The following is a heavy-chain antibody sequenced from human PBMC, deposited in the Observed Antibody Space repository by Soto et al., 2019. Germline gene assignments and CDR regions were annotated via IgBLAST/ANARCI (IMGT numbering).Heavy chain of an antibody. Sequence: SETLSLTCTVSGGSISSGGYYWSWIRQHPGKGLEWIGYIYYSGSTYYNPSLKSRVTISVDKSKNQFSLKLSSVTAADTAVYYCARVVMVRGVYYYYMDVWGKGTTVTVSS. D-gene: IGHD3-10*01. V-gene: IGHV4-31*03. CDR3: ARVVMVRGVYYYYMDV. CDR1: GGSISSGGYY. CDR2: IYYSGST. J-gene: IGHJ6*03.